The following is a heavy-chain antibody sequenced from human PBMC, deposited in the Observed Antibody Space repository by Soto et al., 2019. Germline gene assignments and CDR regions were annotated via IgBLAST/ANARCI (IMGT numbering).Heavy chain of an antibody. D-gene: IGHD2-2*01. Sequence: GESLKISCKASGYIFNIYWIGWVRQMPGKGLEWMGVIYPGDSDTRYSPSFQGQVSISVDKSISTAYLRWSSLKASDTAIYYCVRRDVAVSSSSEDYSFDPWGQGTLVTVSS. V-gene: IGHV5-51*01. CDR1: GYIFNIYW. J-gene: IGHJ5*02. CDR2: IYPGDSDT. CDR3: VRRDVAVSSSSEDYSFDP.